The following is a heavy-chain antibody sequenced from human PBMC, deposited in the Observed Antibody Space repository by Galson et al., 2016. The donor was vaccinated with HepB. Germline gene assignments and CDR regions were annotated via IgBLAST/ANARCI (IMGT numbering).Heavy chain of an antibody. CDR2: IYSDGRT. D-gene: IGHD2-15*01. CDR1: GFSVSDNY. Sequence: SLRLSCAVSGFSVSDNYMSWVRQAPGKGLEWVSLIYSDGRTHHAESVKGRFTIPRDNTKNTVYLQMNSLRVEGSAIYYCATRLGYCRGGTCFGRYWGQGSLVIVS. CDR3: ATRLGYCRGGTCFGRY. J-gene: IGHJ1*01. V-gene: IGHV3-53*01.